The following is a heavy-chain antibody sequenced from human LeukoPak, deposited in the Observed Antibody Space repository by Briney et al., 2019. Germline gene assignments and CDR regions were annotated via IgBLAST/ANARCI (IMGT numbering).Heavy chain of an antibody. Sequence: SQTLSLTCTVSGGSISSSSYYWGWIRQPPGKGLEWIGSIYYSGSINYNPSLKSRVTISVDTSKNQFSLKLSSVTAADTAVYYCARGTKYYYDSSGYYFDYWGQGTLVTVSS. CDR2: IYYSGSI. V-gene: IGHV4-39*07. J-gene: IGHJ4*02. D-gene: IGHD3-22*01. CDR3: ARGTKYYYDSSGYYFDY. CDR1: GGSISSSSYY.